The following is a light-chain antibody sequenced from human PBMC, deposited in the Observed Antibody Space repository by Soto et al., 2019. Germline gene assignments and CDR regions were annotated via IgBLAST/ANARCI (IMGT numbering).Light chain of an antibody. V-gene: IGLV2-14*03. CDR2: DVT. CDR3: SSYTTSSTLVI. Sequence: QSVLTQPASVSGSPGQSITISCIGTSSGVGDYNYVSWYQQHPGKAPKLVIYDVTTRPSGVSNRLSGSKSGNTASLTISGLQAEDEAEYYCSSYTTSSTLVIFGGGTQLTVL. J-gene: IGLJ2*01. CDR1: SSGVGDYNY.